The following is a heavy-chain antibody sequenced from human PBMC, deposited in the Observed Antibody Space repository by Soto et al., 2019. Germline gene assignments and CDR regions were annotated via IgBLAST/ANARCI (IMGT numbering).Heavy chain of an antibody. D-gene: IGHD3-10*01. V-gene: IGHV3-21*01. Sequence: GGSLRLSCAASGFTFSSYSMNWVRQAPGKGLEWVSSISSSSSYIYYADSVKGRFTISRDNAKNSLYLQMNSLRAEDTAVYYCARGASYGSGSYYFFDYWGQGTLVTVSS. CDR2: ISSSSSYI. CDR1: GFTFSSYS. CDR3: ARGASYGSGSYYFFDY. J-gene: IGHJ4*02.